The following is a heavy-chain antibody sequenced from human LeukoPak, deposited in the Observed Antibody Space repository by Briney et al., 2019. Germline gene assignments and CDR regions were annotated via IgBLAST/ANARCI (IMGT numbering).Heavy chain of an antibody. CDR1: GYTFTSYD. CDR2: MNPNSGNT. J-gene: IGHJ6*03. D-gene: IGHD3-9*01. V-gene: IGHV1-8*03. Sequence: ASVKVSCKASGYTFTSYDINWVRQATGQGLEWMGWMNPNSGNTGYAQKFQGRVTITRNTSISTAYMELSSLRSEDTAVYYCARVNILTGYYSGYYYYMDVWGKGTTVTISS. CDR3: ARVNILTGYYSGYYYYMDV.